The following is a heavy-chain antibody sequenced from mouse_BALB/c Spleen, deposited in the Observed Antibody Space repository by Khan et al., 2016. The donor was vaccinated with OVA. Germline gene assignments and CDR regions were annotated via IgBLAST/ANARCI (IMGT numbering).Heavy chain of an antibody. CDR2: IWAGGST. J-gene: IGHJ3*01. V-gene: IGHV2-9*02. D-gene: IGHD1-3*01. CDR3: ARAFYNGAWFAY. CDR1: RFSLSNYG. Sequence: QVQLKESGPGLVAPSQTLSITCTVSRFSLSNYGVHWVRQPPGKGLEWLGVIWAGGSTNHNSALMSRLSISKDDSKSHVFLKMNSLQTDDTAMYYCARAFYNGAWFAYWGQGTLVTVSA.